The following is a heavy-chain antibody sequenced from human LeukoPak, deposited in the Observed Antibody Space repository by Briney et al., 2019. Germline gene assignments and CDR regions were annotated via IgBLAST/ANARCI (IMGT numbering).Heavy chain of an antibody. Sequence: SETLSLTCAVYGGSFSGYYWIWIRQPPGKGLEWIGEINHSGSTNYNPSLKSRVTISVDTSKNQFSLKLSSVTAADTAVYYCARGRRWPMFLGKPTYYYDSSGNYNWFDPWGQGTLVTVSS. D-gene: IGHD3-22*01. CDR1: GGSFSGYY. CDR3: ARGRRWPMFLGKPTYYYDSSGNYNWFDP. J-gene: IGHJ5*02. V-gene: IGHV4-34*01. CDR2: INHSGST.